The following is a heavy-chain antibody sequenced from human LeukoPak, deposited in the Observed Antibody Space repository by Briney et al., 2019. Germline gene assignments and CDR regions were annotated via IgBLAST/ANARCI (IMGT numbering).Heavy chain of an antibody. Sequence: GRSLRLFCAASGFTFSSYAMHWVRQAPGKGLEWVAVISYDGSNKYYADSVKGRFTISRDNSKNTLYLQMNSLRAEDTAVYYCARDRMLYSSSSGWFDPWGQGTLVTVSS. CDR1: GFTFSSYA. V-gene: IGHV3-30-3*01. D-gene: IGHD6-6*01. J-gene: IGHJ5*02. CDR2: ISYDGSNK. CDR3: ARDRMLYSSSSGWFDP.